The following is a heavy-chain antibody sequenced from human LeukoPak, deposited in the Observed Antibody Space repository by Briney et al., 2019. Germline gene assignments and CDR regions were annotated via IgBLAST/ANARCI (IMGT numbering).Heavy chain of an antibody. V-gene: IGHV3-66*01. Sequence: GGSLRLSCAASGFTASSNYMSWVRQAPGKGLEWVSVIYSGGSTYYADSVKGRFTISRDNSKNTLYLQMNSLRAEDTAVYYCARDSAAAGTGGWFDPWGQGTLVTVSS. D-gene: IGHD6-13*01. CDR2: IYSGGST. CDR3: ARDSAAAGTGGWFDP. J-gene: IGHJ5*02. CDR1: GFTASSNY.